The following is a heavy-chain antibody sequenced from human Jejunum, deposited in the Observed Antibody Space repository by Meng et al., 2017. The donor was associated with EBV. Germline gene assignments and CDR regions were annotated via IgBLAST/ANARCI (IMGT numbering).Heavy chain of an antibody. J-gene: IGHJ4*02. V-gene: IGHV4-4*02. CDR1: GGPTCENEW. CDR2: IYHGVGI. D-gene: IGHD3-22*01. CDR3: AGNGYYALEY. Sequence: GAGQSMVSRSVPLPLPVCGFGGPTCENEWWGGVRQPPGKGLEWLGEIYHGVGINYNPSLESRVTISVDKSKNQFSLKLNSVTVADTAVYYCAGNGYYALEYWGPGILVTVSS.